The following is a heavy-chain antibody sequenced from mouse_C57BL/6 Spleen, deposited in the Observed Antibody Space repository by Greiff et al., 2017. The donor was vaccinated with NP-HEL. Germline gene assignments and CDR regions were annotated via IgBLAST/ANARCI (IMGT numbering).Heavy chain of an antibody. CDR2: INPNNGGT. D-gene: IGHD3-1*01. J-gene: IGHJ3*01. CDR3: ARRSSSVGFAY. Sequence: VQLKESGPELVKPGASVKIPCKASGYTFTDYNMDWVKQSHGKSLEWIGDINPNNGGTIYNQKFKGKATLTVDKSSSTAYMELRSLTSEDTAVYYCARRSSSVGFAYWGQGTLVTVSA. V-gene: IGHV1-18*01. CDR1: GYTFTDYN.